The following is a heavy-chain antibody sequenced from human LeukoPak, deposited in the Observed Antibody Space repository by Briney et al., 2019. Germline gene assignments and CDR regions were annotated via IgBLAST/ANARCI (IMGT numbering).Heavy chain of an antibody. CDR2: INHSGST. CDR1: GGSFSGYY. J-gene: IGHJ5*02. Sequence: SETLSLTCAVYGGSFSGYYWSWIRQPPGKGLEWIGEINHSGSTNYNPPLKSRVTISVDTSKNQFSLKLSSVTAADTAVYYCARAHRVLRFLEWLSEGRFDPWGQGTLVTVSS. V-gene: IGHV4-34*01. CDR3: ARAHRVLRFLEWLSEGRFDP. D-gene: IGHD3-3*01.